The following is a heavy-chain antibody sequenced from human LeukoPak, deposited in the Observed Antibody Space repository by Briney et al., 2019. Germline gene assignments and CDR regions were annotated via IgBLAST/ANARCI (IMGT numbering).Heavy chain of an antibody. J-gene: IGHJ6*03. Sequence: SETLSLTCAVSGYSISSGYYWGWIRQPPGKGLEWIGSISHSGRTYYNPSLKSRVTMSVDTSKNQFSLKLSSVTAADTAVYYCARARVRTNYYYYMDVWGKGTTVTVSS. CDR3: ARARVRTNYYYYMDV. D-gene: IGHD1/OR15-1a*01. V-gene: IGHV4-38-2*01. CDR2: ISHSGRT. CDR1: GYSISSGYY.